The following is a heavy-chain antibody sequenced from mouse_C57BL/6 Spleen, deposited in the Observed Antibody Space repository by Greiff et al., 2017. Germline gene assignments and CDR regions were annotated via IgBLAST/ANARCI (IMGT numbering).Heavy chain of an antibody. D-gene: IGHD1-1*01. CDR2: ISDGGSYT. CDR3: ARGGDYYGSSYSDY. Sequence: EVKLMESGGGLVKPGGSLKLSCAASGFTFSSYAMSWVRQTPEKRLEWVATISDGGSYTYYPDNVKGRFTISRDNAKNNLYLQMSHLKSEDTAMYYCARGGDYYGSSYSDYWGQGTTLTVSS. V-gene: IGHV5-4*03. J-gene: IGHJ2*01. CDR1: GFTFSSYA.